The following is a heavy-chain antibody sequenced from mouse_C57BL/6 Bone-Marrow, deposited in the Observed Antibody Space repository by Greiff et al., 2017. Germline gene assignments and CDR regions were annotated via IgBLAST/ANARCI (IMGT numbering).Heavy chain of an antibody. CDR2: IDPSDSYT. Sequence: QVHVKQPGAELVMPGASVKLSCKASGYTFTSYWMHWVKQRPGQGLEWIGEIDPSDSYTNYNQKFKGKSTLTVDKSSSTAYMQLSSLTSEDSAVYYCAIRAFAYWGQGTLVTVSA. CDR1: GYTFTSYW. J-gene: IGHJ3*01. V-gene: IGHV1-69*01. CDR3: AIRAFAY.